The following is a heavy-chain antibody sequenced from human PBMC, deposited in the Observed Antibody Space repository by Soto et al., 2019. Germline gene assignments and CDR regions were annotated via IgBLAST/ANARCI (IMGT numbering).Heavy chain of an antibody. D-gene: IGHD2-15*01. CDR3: ARPRGYCSGGSCYSDAFDI. CDR1: GFTFSSYA. CDR2: ISYDGSNK. V-gene: IGHV3-30*04. J-gene: IGHJ3*02. Sequence: GGSLRLSCAASGFTFSSYAMHWVRQAPGKGLEWVAVISYDGSNKYYADSVKGRFTISRDNSKNTLYLQMNSLRAEDTAVYYCARPRGYCSGGSCYSDAFDIWGQGTMVTVS.